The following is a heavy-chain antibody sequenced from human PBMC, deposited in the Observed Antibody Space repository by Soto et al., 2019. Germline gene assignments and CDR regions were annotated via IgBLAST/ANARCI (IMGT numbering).Heavy chain of an antibody. D-gene: IGHD3-3*01. CDR2: ISSSSSYI. Sequence: PEGSLRLSCAASGFTFSSYSMNWVRQAPGKGLEWVSSISSSSSYIYYADSVKGRFTISRDNAKNSLYLQMNSLRAEDTAVYYCARDLTFGVVTYGMDVWGQGTTVTVSS. J-gene: IGHJ6*02. V-gene: IGHV3-21*01. CDR1: GFTFSSYS. CDR3: ARDLTFGVVTYGMDV.